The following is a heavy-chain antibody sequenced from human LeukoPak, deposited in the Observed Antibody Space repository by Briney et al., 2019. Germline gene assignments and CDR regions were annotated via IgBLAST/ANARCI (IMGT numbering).Heavy chain of an antibody. Sequence: SETLSLTCTVSGGSISSYYWSWIRQPPGKGLEWIGYIYYSGSTNYNPSLKSRVTISVDTSKNQFSLKLSSVTAADTAVYYCARHAPLYDFWSDPWGQGTLVTVSS. CDR2: IYYSGST. D-gene: IGHD3-3*01. CDR3: ARHAPLYDFWSDP. CDR1: GGSISSYY. V-gene: IGHV4-59*08. J-gene: IGHJ5*02.